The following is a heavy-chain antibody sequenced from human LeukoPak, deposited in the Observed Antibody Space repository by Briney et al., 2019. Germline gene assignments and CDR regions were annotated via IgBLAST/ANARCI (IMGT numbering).Heavy chain of an antibody. V-gene: IGHV4-34*01. CDR2: INHSGST. J-gene: IGHJ4*02. CDR1: GGSFSGYY. D-gene: IGHD3-10*01. CDR3: ARRGGAGVVY. Sequence: NPSETLSLTCAVYGGSFSGYYWSWIRQPPGKGLEWIGEINHSGSTNYNPSLKSRVTISVDTSKNQFSLKLSSVTAADTAVYYCARRGGAGVVYWGQGTLVTVSS.